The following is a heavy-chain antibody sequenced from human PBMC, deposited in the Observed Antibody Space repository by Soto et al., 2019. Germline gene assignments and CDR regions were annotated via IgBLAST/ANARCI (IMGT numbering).Heavy chain of an antibody. CDR2: IYTTGST. CDR1: GGSISTYF. D-gene: IGHD3-22*01. J-gene: IGHJ6*02. CDR3: VREGGYFDSSGSGVYHYHGVDV. V-gene: IGHV4-4*07. Sequence: QVQLQESGPGLVKPSETLSLTCTVSGGSISTYFWSWIRQPAGGGLEWIGRIYTTGSTNYNPSLKSRVTMSLDTSRNQFSLKLSSVTAADTAVYYCVREGGYFDSSGSGVYHYHGVDVWGQGTTVTVSS.